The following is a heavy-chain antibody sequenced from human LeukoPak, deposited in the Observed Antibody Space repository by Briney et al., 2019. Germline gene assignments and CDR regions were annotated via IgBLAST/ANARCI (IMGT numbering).Heavy chain of an antibody. CDR2: ISAYNGST. CDR3: ARVDGDYVFDY. CDR1: GYTFTGYY. J-gene: IGHJ4*02. D-gene: IGHD4-17*01. Sequence: ASVKVSCKASGYTFTGYYMHWVRQAPGQGLEWMGWISAYNGSTNYAQKLQGRVTMTTDTSTSTAYMELRSLRSDDTAVYYCARVDGDYVFDYWGQGTLVTVSS. V-gene: IGHV1-18*04.